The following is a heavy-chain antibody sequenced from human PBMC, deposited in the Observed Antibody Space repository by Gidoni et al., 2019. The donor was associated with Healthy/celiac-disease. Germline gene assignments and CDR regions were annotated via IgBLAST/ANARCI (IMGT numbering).Heavy chain of an antibody. V-gene: IGHV4-59*01. CDR1: GGSISSYY. CDR3: ARGLVGAIWDY. Sequence: QVQLQESGPGLVKPSETLSLTCTVSGGSISSYYWSWIRQPPGKGLAWIGYSYYSGSTNYNPSLKSRVTISVDTSKNQFSLKLSSVTAADTAVYYCARGLVGAIWDYWGQGTLVTVSS. CDR2: SYYSGST. J-gene: IGHJ4*02. D-gene: IGHD1-26*01.